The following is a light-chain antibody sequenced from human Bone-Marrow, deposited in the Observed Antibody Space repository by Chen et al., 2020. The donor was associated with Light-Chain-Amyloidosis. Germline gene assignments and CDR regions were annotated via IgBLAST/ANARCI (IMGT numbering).Light chain of an antibody. Sequence: DIVMTQSPLSLPVTPGEPASISCRSSQSLLHSNGYNYLDWYLQEPGQSPQLLIYLGSNRASGVPDRFSGSGSGTDFTLKISRVEAEDVGVYYCMQALQTPCAFGQGTKVEIK. CDR3: MQALQTPCA. J-gene: IGKJ1*01. V-gene: IGKV2-28*01. CDR2: LGS. CDR1: QSLLHSNGYNY.